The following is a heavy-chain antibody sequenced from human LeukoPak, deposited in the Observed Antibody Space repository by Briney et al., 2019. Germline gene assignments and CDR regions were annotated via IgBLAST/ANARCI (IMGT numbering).Heavy chain of an antibody. Sequence: SETLSLTCTVSGGSISSSSYYWGWIRQPPGKGLEWIGSIYYSGSTYYNPSLESRVTISVDTSKNQFSLKLSSVTAADTAVYYCARERPRITIFGVAPPSWYFDLWGRGTLVTVSS. CDR2: IYYSGST. V-gene: IGHV4-39*07. CDR1: GGSISSSSYY. CDR3: ARERPRITIFGVAPPSWYFDL. J-gene: IGHJ2*01. D-gene: IGHD3-3*01.